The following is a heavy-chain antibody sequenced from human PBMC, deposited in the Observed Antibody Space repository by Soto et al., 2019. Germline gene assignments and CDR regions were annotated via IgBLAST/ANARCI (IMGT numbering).Heavy chain of an antibody. D-gene: IGHD2-8*02. CDR2: ISGYNGNT. J-gene: IGHJ6*02. CDR1: DHTFTYYG. CDR3: AATGGHYFGLDV. Sequence: QVQLLQSGGEVKKPGASVKVSCNSSDHTFTYYGINWVRRAPGQGLEWMGWISGYNGNTKYAQKFQDRVTMSADTILMTAYMEMRSLPSADTAVYFCAATGGHYFGLDVWGQGTTVTVAS. V-gene: IGHV1-18*01.